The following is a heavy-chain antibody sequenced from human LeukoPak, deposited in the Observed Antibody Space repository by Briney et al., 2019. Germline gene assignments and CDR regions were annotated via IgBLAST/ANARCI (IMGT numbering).Heavy chain of an antibody. D-gene: IGHD3-22*01. Sequence: GGSLRLSCAASGFTFSSYAMSWVRQAPGKGLEWVSAISGSGGSTYYADSVKGRFTISRDNSKNTLYLQMNSLRAEDTAVYYCAREVDYYDSSGYSYYFDYWGQGTLVTVSS. J-gene: IGHJ4*02. V-gene: IGHV3-23*01. CDR1: GFTFSSYA. CDR3: AREVDYYDSSGYSYYFDY. CDR2: ISGSGGST.